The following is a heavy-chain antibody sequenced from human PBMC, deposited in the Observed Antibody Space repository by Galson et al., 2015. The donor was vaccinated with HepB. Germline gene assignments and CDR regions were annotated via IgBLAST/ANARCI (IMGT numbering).Heavy chain of an antibody. V-gene: IGHV3-30*18. CDR3: AKAYDYYDILTGYSRRSLDY. CDR1: GFTFSSYG. D-gene: IGHD3-9*01. CDR2: ISYDGSNK. Sequence: SLRLSCAASGFTFSSYGMHWVRQAPGKGLEWVAVISYDGSNKYYADSVKGRFTISRDNSKNTLYLQMNSLRAEDTAVYYCAKAYDYYDILTGYSRRSLDYWGQGTLVTVSS. J-gene: IGHJ4*02.